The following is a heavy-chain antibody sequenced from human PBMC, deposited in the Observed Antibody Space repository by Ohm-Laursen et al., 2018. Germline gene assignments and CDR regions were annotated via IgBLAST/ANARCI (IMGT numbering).Heavy chain of an antibody. CDR3: ARSRGTLY. J-gene: IGHJ4*02. CDR1: GFTFSSHD. Sequence: SLRLSCAASGFTFSSHDMSWVRQAPGKGLEWVSIFVGSGGSTYYADSVKGRFTISRDNGKNSLYLQMNTLRAEDTAVYYCARSRGTLYWGQGTLVTVSS. D-gene: IGHD3-22*01. CDR2: FVGSGGST. V-gene: IGHV3-23*01.